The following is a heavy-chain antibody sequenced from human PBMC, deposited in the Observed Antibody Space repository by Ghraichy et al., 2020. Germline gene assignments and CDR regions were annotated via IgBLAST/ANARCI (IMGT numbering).Heavy chain of an antibody. CDR2: IYWDDDK. Sequence: SGPTLVKPTQTLTLTCTFSGFSLSTSGVGVGWIRQPPGKALGWLAVIYWDDDKRYSPSLKSRPTITKDTSKNQVVLTMTNMDPVDTATYYCAHRKYSSGWYPKDEAIDVWGQGTMVTVSS. CDR1: GFSLSTSGVG. J-gene: IGHJ3*01. CDR3: AHRKYSSGWYPKDEAIDV. V-gene: IGHV2-5*02. D-gene: IGHD6-19*01.